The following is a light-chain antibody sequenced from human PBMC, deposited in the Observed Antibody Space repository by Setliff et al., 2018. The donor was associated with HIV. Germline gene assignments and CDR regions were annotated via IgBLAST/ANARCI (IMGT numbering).Light chain of an antibody. CDR2: DVN. CDR3: CSYSIGSTYV. CDR1: SNDIGRFNY. Sequence: QSALTQPASVTGAPGQSITISCTGTSNDIGRFNYVSWYKQFPGKGPTLVIFDVNQRPSGVSNRFSGSKSGNIASLIISGLQAEDEADYFCCSYSIGSTYVFGTGTKVTVL. V-gene: IGLV2-14*03. J-gene: IGLJ1*01.